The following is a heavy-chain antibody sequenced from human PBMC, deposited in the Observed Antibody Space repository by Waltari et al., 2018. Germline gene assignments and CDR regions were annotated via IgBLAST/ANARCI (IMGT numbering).Heavy chain of an antibody. J-gene: IGHJ4*02. CDR1: GGSFSGYY. Sequence: QVQLQQWGAGLLKPSETLSLTCAVYGGSFSGYYWSWIRQPPGKGLEWIGEINHSGSTNYNPSRKSRVTISVDTSKNQFSLKLSSVTAADTAVYYCARGWRVLLWFGESPSAYYFDYWGQGTLVTVSS. CDR2: INHSGST. CDR3: ARGWRVLLWFGESPSAYYFDY. D-gene: IGHD3-10*01. V-gene: IGHV4-34*01.